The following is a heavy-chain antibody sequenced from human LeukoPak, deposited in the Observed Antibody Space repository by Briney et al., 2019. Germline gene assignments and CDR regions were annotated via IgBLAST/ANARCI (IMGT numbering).Heavy chain of an antibody. D-gene: IGHD3-3*01. V-gene: IGHV3-21*01. CDR3: ARDLGGGYYMDV. J-gene: IGHJ6*03. CDR1: GFTFSSYS. Sequence: GGSLRLSCAASGFTFSSYSMNRVRQAPGKGLEWVSSISSSSSYIYYADSVKGRFTISRDNAKNSLYLQMNSLRAEDTAVYYCARDLGGGYYMDVWGKGTTVTVSS. CDR2: ISSSSSYI.